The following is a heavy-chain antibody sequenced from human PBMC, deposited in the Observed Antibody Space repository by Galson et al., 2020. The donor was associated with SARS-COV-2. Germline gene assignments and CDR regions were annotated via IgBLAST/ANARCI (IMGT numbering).Heavy chain of an antibody. CDR2: ISYDGSNK. D-gene: IGHD2-15*01. J-gene: IGHJ4*02. V-gene: IGHV3-30*04. CDR1: GFTFSSYA. Sequence: GGSLRLSCAASGFTFSSYAMHWVRQAPGKGLEWVAVISYDGSNKYYADSVKGRFTISRDNSKNTLYLQMNSLRAEDTAVYYCARDNWIGDCSGGSCYFDYWGQGTLVTVSS. CDR3: ARDNWIGDCSGGSCYFDY.